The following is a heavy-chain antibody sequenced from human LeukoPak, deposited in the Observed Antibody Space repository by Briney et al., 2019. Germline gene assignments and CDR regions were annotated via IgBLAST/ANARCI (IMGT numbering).Heavy chain of an antibody. CDR2: IKQDGSEK. CDR1: GFTFSSYW. CDR3: ARAFRVNYYYYMDV. Sequence: GGSLRLSCAASGFTFSSYWMSWVRQAPGKGLEWVANIKQDGSEKYYVDSVKGRFTISRDNAKNSLYLQMNSLRAEDTAVYYCARAFRVNYYYYMDVWGKGTTVTVSS. D-gene: IGHD4-23*01. J-gene: IGHJ6*03. V-gene: IGHV3-7*01.